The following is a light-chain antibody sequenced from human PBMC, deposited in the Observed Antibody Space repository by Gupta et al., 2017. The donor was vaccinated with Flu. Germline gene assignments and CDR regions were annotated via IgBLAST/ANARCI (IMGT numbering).Light chain of an antibody. Sequence: SHELTQSPSVSVPPGQTASITCSGDKLGDKYVCWYQQKPGQSPVLVSEQDKKRPSGIPERGSGSDSGTTETITISGTQAVDDSYSDSQEWDRNVHFVFGGGTKMTVL. CDR1: KLGDKY. J-gene: IGLJ2*01. CDR2: QDK. V-gene: IGLV3-1*01. CDR3: QEWDRNVHFV.